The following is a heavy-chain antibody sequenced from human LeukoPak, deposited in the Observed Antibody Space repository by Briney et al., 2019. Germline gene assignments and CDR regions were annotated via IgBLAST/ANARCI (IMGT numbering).Heavy chain of an antibody. CDR1: GGTFSSYA. CDR3: AREAGADYGDYYFDY. D-gene: IGHD4-17*01. CDR2: IIPIFGTA. J-gene: IGHJ4*02. Sequence: ASVKVSYKASGGTFSSYAISWVRQAPGQGLEWMGGIIPIFGTANYAQKFQGRVTITADESTSTAYMELSSLRSEDTAVYYCAREAGADYGDYYFDYWGQGTLVTVSS. V-gene: IGHV1-69*13.